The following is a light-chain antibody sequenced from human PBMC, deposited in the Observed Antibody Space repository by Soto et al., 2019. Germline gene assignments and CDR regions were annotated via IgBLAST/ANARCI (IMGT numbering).Light chain of an antibody. J-gene: IGLJ1*01. CDR3: SSYAGSNNFV. CDR1: SSDVGGYNY. CDR2: EVS. V-gene: IGLV2-8*01. Sequence: QSALAQPPSAAGSPGQSVPISCTGTSSDVGGYNYVSWYQQHPGKAPKLMIYEVSKRPSGVPDRFSGSKSGYTASLTVYGLQAEDEADYYCSSYAGSNNFVFGTGTKVTVL.